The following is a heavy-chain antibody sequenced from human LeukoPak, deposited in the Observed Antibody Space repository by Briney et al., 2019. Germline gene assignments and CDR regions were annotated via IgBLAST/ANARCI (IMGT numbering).Heavy chain of an antibody. CDR2: IYYSGST. CDR3: ARDKSAAGTVWFDP. D-gene: IGHD6-13*01. V-gene: IGHV4-59*12. Sequence: SETLSLTCTVSGGSISSDYWSWIRQPPGKGLEWIGYIYYSGSTNYNPSLKSRVTMSVDTSKNQFSLKLSSVTAADTAVYYCARDKSAAGTVWFDPWGQGTLVTVSS. CDR1: GGSISSDY. J-gene: IGHJ5*02.